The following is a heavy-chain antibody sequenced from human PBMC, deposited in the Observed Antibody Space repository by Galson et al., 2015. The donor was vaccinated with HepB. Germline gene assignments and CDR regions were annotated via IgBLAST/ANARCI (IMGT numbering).Heavy chain of an antibody. D-gene: IGHD2-2*02. Sequence: SLRLSCAASGFTFSDYYVSWIRQAPGKGLEWVSYISSSSSYTNYADSVKGRFTISRDNAKNSLYLQMNSLRAEDTAVYYCARDREDGYCSSTSCYTRYYYYGMDVWGQGTTVTVSS. CDR2: ISSSSSYT. V-gene: IGHV3-11*06. J-gene: IGHJ6*02. CDR1: GFTFSDYY. CDR3: ARDREDGYCSSTSCYTRYYYYGMDV.